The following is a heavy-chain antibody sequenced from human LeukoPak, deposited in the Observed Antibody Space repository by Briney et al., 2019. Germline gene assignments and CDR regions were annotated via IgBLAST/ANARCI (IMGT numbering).Heavy chain of an antibody. CDR2: ISYDGIMAFISYDGSNK. V-gene: IGHV3-30*18. J-gene: IGHJ4*02. D-gene: IGHD1-26*01. CDR1: GFTFSNYG. CDR3: AKEGLVGATNY. Sequence: GGSLRLSCAASGFTFSNYGMYWVRQAPGKGLEWVAFISYDGIMAFISYDGSNKYYADSVKGRFTISRDNSKNTLYLQMNSLRAEDTAVYYCAKEGLVGATNYWGQGTLVTVSS.